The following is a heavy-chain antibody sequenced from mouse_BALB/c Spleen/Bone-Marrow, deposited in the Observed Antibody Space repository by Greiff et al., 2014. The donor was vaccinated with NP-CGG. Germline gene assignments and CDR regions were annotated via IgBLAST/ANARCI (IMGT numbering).Heavy chain of an antibody. D-gene: IGHD2-2*01. Sequence: DVMLVESGGGLVKLGGSLKLSCAASGFTFSSYAMSWVRQTPEKRLEWVASISSGGSTYYPDSVKGRFTISRDNARNILYLQMSSLRSEDTAMYYCAREMVTGFAYWGQGTLVTVSA. CDR2: ISSGGST. CDR3: AREMVTGFAY. V-gene: IGHV5-6-5*01. CDR1: GFTFSSYA. J-gene: IGHJ3*01.